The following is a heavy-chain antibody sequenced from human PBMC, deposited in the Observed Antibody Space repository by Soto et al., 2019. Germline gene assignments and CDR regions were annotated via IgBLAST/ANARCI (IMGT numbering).Heavy chain of an antibody. CDR2: IIPILGIA. V-gene: IGHV1-69*04. CDR1: GGTFSIYA. Sequence: SSVKVSRKSSGGTFSIYAISWVRQTLEQGLEWMGRIIPILGIANYAQKFQGRVTITADKSTSTAYMELSSLRSEDTAVYYCAYCSSTSCYNSYYMDVWGKGTTVTV. D-gene: IGHD2-2*02. CDR3: AYCSSTSCYNSYYMDV. J-gene: IGHJ6*03.